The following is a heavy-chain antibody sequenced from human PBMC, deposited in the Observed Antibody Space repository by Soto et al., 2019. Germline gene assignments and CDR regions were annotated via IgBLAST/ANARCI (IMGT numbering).Heavy chain of an antibody. V-gene: IGHV4-39*01. CDR1: GGSISSSSYY. J-gene: IGHJ5*02. Sequence: SETLSLTCTVSGGSISSSSYYWGWIRQPPGKGLEWIGSIYYSGSTYYNPSLKSRVTISVDTSKNQFSLKLSSVTAADTAVYYCAIVDTAMVMDNWFDPWGQGTLVTVSS. CDR2: IYYSGST. D-gene: IGHD5-18*01. CDR3: AIVDTAMVMDNWFDP.